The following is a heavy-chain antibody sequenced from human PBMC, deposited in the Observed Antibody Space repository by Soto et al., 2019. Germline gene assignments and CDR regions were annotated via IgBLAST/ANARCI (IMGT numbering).Heavy chain of an antibody. CDR3: AREDSIAARPFDY. D-gene: IGHD6-6*01. CDR1: GFTFSSYE. V-gene: IGHV3-48*03. CDR2: ISSSGNTI. Sequence: EVQLVESGGGLVQPGGSLRLSCAASGFTFSSYEVNWVRQAPGKGLEWVSYISSSGNTIYYADSVKGRFTISRDNAKNSLYLQMNSLRAEDTAVYYCAREDSIAARPFDYWGQGTLVTASS. J-gene: IGHJ4*02.